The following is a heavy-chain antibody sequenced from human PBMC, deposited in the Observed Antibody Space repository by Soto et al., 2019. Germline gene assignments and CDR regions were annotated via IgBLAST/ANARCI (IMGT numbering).Heavy chain of an antibody. V-gene: IGHV4-59*01. CDR1: GGSISSYY. D-gene: IGHD5-18*01. CDR2: IYYSGST. CDR3: ASSGVQLWSLNWFDP. Sequence: SETLSLTCTVSGGSISSYYWSWIRQPPGKGLEWIGYIYYSGSTNYNPSLKSRVTISVDTSKNQFSLKLSSVTAADTAVYYCASSGVQLWSLNWFDPWGQGTLVTVSS. J-gene: IGHJ5*02.